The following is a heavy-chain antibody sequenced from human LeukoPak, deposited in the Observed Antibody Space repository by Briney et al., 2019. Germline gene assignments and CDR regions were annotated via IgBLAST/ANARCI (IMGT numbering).Heavy chain of an antibody. CDR2: IYYSGST. CDR1: GGSISGYY. D-gene: IGHD7-27*01. Sequence: PSETLSLTCTVSGGSISGYYWSWIRRTRGKGLEWIGYIYYSGSTNYNPSLKSRVTMSVDTSKNQFSLNLSSMTAADTAVYYCARGHWGSGQWGQGTLVTVSS. J-gene: IGHJ4*02. CDR3: ARGHWGSGQ. V-gene: IGHV4-59*01.